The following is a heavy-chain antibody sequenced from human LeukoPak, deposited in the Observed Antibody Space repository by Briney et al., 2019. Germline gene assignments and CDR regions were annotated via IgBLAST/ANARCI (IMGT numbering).Heavy chain of an antibody. CDR3: AKVGDIVVVPAAILAFDI. Sequence: GGSLRLSCAVSGFIVSDKYMNWVRQAPGKGLQWVSGLYPDGSSYYADSVKGRFTISRDHSDNTLYLQMNSLRAEDTAVYYCAKVGDIVVVPAAILAFDIWGQGTMVTVSS. CDR1: GFIVSDKY. V-gene: IGHV3-66*01. CDR2: LYPDGSS. J-gene: IGHJ3*02. D-gene: IGHD2-2*02.